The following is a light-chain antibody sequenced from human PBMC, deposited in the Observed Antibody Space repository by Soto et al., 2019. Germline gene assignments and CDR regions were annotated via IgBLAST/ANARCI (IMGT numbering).Light chain of an antibody. CDR3: QQYYNWPPVYT. Sequence: EMVMTQSPATLSVSPGERATLSCRASQSVSTNLAWYQHKPGQPPRLLFYGASSRATGIPARFSGSASGTEFTLTIGSLQSEDFAVYYCQQYYNWPPVYTFGQGTKLEFK. J-gene: IGKJ2*01. CDR1: QSVSTN. CDR2: GAS. V-gene: IGKV3-15*01.